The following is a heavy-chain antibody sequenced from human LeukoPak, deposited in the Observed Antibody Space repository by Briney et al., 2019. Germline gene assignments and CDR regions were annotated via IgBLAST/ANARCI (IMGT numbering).Heavy chain of an antibody. CDR2: IIPIFGTA. CDR3: ARLPNSYSSSWYEDY. J-gene: IGHJ4*02. CDR1: GGTFSSYA. Sequence: SLKVSCKASGGTFSSYAISWVRQAPGQGLEWMGRIIPIFGTANYAQKFQGRVTITADKSTSTAYMELSSLRSEDTAVYYCARLPNSYSSSWYEDYWGQGTLVTVSS. V-gene: IGHV1-69*06. D-gene: IGHD6-13*01.